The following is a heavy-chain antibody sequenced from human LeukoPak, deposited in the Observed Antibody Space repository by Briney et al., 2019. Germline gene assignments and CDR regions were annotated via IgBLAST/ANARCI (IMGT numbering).Heavy chain of an antibody. J-gene: IGHJ4*02. CDR3: ARRYYFYWLFSFDY. V-gene: IGHV1-2*02. CDR1: GYTFTVYY. Sequence: GASVKVSCKASGYTFTVYYMHWVRQAPGQGLEWMGWINPNSGGTNYAQKFQGRVTMTRHTSISTAYMELSTLKSHDTAVYYCARRYYFYWLFSFDYCVQGTLVTVSP. D-gene: IGHD3-9*01. CDR2: INPNSGGT.